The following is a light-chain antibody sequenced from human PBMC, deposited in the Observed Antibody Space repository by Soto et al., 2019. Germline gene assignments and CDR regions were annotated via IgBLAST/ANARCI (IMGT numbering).Light chain of an antibody. V-gene: IGKV3-11*01. Sequence: EIVLTQSPATLSLSPGGRATLSCRTSQSINNYLAWYQQKPGQAPRLLIYDASNRATGIPARFSGSGSGTDFTLTISSLEPEDFAVYYCQQRSNWLTFGGGTKVEIK. J-gene: IGKJ4*01. CDR3: QQRSNWLT. CDR1: QSINNY. CDR2: DAS.